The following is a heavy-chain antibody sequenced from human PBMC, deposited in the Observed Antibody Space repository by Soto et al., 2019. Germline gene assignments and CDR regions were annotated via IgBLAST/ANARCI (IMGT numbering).Heavy chain of an antibody. CDR1: GHTFTSYG. J-gene: IGHJ3*02. CDR3: ARVPVTGLGVGAFDI. V-gene: IGHV1-18*01. D-gene: IGHD3-16*01. Sequence: GASVKVSCKASGHTFTSYGISWVRQAPGQGLEWMGWISTYNGNTVYAQKLQGRVTMTTDTSTSTAYMELRSLRSGDTAVYYCARVPVTGLGVGAFDIWGLGTMVTVSS. CDR2: ISTYNGNT.